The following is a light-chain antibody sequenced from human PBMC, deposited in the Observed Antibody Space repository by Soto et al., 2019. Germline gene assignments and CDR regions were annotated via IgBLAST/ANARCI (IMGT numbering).Light chain of an antibody. CDR2: AAS. CDR1: QGISNY. V-gene: IGKV1-27*01. CDR3: QKYNSAPTT. J-gene: IGKJ1*01. Sequence: DIQMTQSPSSLSASVGDRVTITCRASQGISNYLAWYQQKPGKVPKLLIYAASTLQSGVPSRFSGSGCGTDFTLTISRLQPEDVATYYYQKYNSAPTTFGQGTKVEIK.